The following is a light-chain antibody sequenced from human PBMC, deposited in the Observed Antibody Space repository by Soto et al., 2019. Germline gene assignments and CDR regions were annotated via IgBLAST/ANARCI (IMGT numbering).Light chain of an antibody. Sequence: EVVMTQFPATLSVSPGGRATHSCRASQSVWSNLAWYQQKPGQAPRLLIYGGSTRATGVPAKFSGSGSGTEFTLTISSLQTEDFGVYYCQQYDNRSPLTFGGGTKVEI. CDR2: GGS. CDR1: QSVWSN. V-gene: IGKV3-15*01. CDR3: QQYDNRSPLT. J-gene: IGKJ4*01.